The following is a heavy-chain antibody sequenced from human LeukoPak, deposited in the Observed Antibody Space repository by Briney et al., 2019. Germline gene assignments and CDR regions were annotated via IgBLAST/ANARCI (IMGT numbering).Heavy chain of an antibody. D-gene: IGHD2-21*01. CDR2: ISGGADAT. V-gene: IGHV3-23*01. CDR1: GFTFSRFA. Sequence: PGGSLRLSCAVSGFTFSRFAMCWVRQAPGEGLEWVSAISGGADATYYTDSVRGRFSVSRDNSKNTLDLQMDSLRPEDRAAYYCAKMIGLELTNYGMDVWGQGTTDTVSS. J-gene: IGHJ6*02. CDR3: AKMIGLELTNYGMDV.